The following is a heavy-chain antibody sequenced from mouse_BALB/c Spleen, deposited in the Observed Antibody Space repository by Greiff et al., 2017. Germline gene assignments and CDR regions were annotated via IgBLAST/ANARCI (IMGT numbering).Heavy chain of an antibody. CDR2: INPYNDGT. V-gene: IGHV1-14*01. D-gene: IGHD2-3*01. J-gene: IGHJ4*01. CDR1: GYTFTSYV. CDR3: AREEGDGYYLNPHAMDY. Sequence: EVQLQQSGPELVKPGASVKMSCKASGYTFTSYVMHWVKQKPGQGLEWIGYINPYNDGTKYNEKFKGKATLTSDKSSSTAYMELSSLTSEDSAVYYCAREEGDGYYLNPHAMDYWGQGTSVTVSS.